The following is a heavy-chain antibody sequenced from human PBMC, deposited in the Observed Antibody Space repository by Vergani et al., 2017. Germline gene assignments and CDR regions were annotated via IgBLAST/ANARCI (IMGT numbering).Heavy chain of an antibody. J-gene: IGHJ5*02. CDR1: GGTFSSYA. V-gene: IGHV1-69*13. CDR2: IIPIFGTA. CDR3: ARDAXYCGGDCSPNWFDP. Sequence: QVQLVQSGAEVKKPGSSVKVSCKASGGTFSSYAISWVRQAPGQGLEWMGRIIPIFGTANYAQKFQGRVTITADESTSTAYMELSSLRSEDTAVYYCARDAXYCGGDCSPNWFDPWGQGTLVTVSS. D-gene: IGHD2-21*02.